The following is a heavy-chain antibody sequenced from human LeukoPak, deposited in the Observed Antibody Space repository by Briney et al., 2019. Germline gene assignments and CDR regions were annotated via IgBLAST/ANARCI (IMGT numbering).Heavy chain of an antibody. CDR1: GFTFSSYG. J-gene: IGHJ2*01. Sequence: GRSLRLSCAASGFTFSSYGMHWVRQAPGKGLEWVAVIWYDGSNKYYADSVKGRFTISRDNSKNTLYLQMNSLRAEDTAVYYCAKAKGPTTVFYWYFDLWGRGTLVTVSS. D-gene: IGHD4-17*01. V-gene: IGHV3-33*06. CDR3: AKAKGPTTVFYWYFDL. CDR2: IWYDGSNK.